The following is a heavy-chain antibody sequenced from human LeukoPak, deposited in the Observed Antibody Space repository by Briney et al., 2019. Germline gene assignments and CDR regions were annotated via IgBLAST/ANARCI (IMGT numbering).Heavy chain of an antibody. V-gene: IGHV3-7*01. CDR2: IKQDGSEK. D-gene: IGHD5-12*01. CDR3: ARGHIGMDV. J-gene: IGHJ6*04. CDR1: GFTFSSWW. Sequence: PGGSLRLSCAVSGFTFSSWWMTWVRQPPGKGLEWVANIKQDGSEKNYVDSVKGRFTISRDNAKNSLDLQMNRLRAEDTAVYYCARGHIGMDVWGKGTTVTVSS.